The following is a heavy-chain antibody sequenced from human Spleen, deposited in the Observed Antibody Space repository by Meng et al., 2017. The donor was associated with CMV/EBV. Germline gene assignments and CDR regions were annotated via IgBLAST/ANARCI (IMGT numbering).Heavy chain of an antibody. CDR3: ASPRDIVVVPAAAGAFDI. J-gene: IGHJ3*02. V-gene: IGHV1-69*10. CDR1: GGTFNNYV. Sequence: SVKVSCKASGGTFNNYVINWVRQAPGQGLEWMGGIIPIVDIANYAQKFQGRVTITADKSTSTAYMELSSLRSEDTAVYYCASPRDIVVVPAAAGAFDIWGQGTMVTVSS. CDR2: IIPIVDIA. D-gene: IGHD2-2*01.